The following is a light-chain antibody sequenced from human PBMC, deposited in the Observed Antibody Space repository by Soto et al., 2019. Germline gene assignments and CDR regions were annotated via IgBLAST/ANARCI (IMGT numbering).Light chain of an antibody. V-gene: IGKV1-16*02. CDR3: QQYSSYPIT. J-gene: IGKJ5*01. CDR1: QDVGNY. CDR2: GAS. Sequence: DIQMTQSPSSLSASVGDRVTITCRASQDVGNYLAWFQQKPGKVPKSLIYGASSLQSGVSSKFSGSGSGIDFTLTISSLQPEDFATYYCQQYSSYPITFGQGTRLEI.